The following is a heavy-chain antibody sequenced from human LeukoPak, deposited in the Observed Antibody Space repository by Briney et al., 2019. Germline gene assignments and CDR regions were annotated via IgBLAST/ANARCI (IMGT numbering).Heavy chain of an antibody. CDR1: GGSISSSS. CDR3: ARAQYYFDS. J-gene: IGHJ4*02. V-gene: IGHV3-11*06. Sequence: LSLTCTVSGGSISSSSYYWGWIRQPPGKGLEWLSYITSSSSYTNYADSVKGRFTISRDNAKKLVYLQMNSLRDEDTAVYYCARAQYYFDSWGQGALVTVSS. CDR2: ITSSSSYT.